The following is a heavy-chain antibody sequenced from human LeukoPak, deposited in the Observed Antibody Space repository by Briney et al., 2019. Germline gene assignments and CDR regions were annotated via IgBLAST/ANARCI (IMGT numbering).Heavy chain of an antibody. V-gene: IGHV3-30*03. CDR2: ISYDGSNK. CDR3: ARFDYGDYYYYGMDV. J-gene: IGHJ6*02. Sequence: GGSLRLSCAASGFTFSSYGMHWVRQAPGKGLEWVAVISYDGSNKYYADSVKGRFTISRDNSKNTLYLQMNSLRAEDTAVYYCARFDYGDYYYYGMDVWGQGTTVTVSS. D-gene: IGHD4-17*01. CDR1: GFTFSSYG.